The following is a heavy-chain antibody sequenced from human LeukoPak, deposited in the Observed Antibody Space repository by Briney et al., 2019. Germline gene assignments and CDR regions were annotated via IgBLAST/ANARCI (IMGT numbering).Heavy chain of an antibody. D-gene: IGHD1-14*01. J-gene: IGHJ4*02. Sequence: ASVKVSCKASGYTFTGYYMHWVRQAPGQGLEWMGWINSNSGRTNYAQKFQGRVTMTRDTSISTAYMQLTRLRSDDTAVYYCATQGNQVLADWGQGTLVTVSS. CDR3: ATQGNQVLAD. CDR1: GYTFTGYY. CDR2: INSNSGRT. V-gene: IGHV1-2*02.